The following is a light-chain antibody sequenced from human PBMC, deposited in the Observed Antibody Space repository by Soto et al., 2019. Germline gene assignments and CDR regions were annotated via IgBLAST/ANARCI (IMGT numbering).Light chain of an antibody. CDR2: SNN. J-gene: IGLJ1*01. CDR3: AAWDDSLTGYV. CDR1: SSNIGRNT. Sequence: QSVLTQAPSASETPGQRVTISCSGSSSNIGRNTVNWYQQLPGTAPKLLIYSNNHRPSGVPDRFSGSKSGTSASLAISGLQSEDEADYYCAAWDDSLTGYVFGTGTKSPS. V-gene: IGLV1-44*01.